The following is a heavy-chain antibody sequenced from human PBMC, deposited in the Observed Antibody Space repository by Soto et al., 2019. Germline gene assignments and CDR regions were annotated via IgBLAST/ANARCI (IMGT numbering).Heavy chain of an antibody. CDR1: GYTFTALF. CDR3: AGSITRPYYFDY. J-gene: IGHJ4*02. Sequence: QVQLVQSGAEVKKPGASVKVSCKASGYTFTALFLHWVRQAPGQGLEWVGIIDPSDGDTTYPQKFQGRVTLTRDTSTTTVYMELSSLRSEDTAVYYCAGSITRPYYFDYWGRGTLVTVSS. D-gene: IGHD3-10*01. V-gene: IGHV1-46*03. CDR2: IDPSDGDT.